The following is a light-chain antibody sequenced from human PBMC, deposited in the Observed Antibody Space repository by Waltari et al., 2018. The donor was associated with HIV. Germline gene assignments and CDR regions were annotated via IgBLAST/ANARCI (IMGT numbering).Light chain of an antibody. CDR1: ALPKQL. Sequence: SYELTQPPSVSVSPGQPATITCSGDALPKQLAYWYQQKPGQAPLLVIYKDMGRPSGIPDRFSGSNSGTTVTLIISGVQAEDEADYYCESADSTGNYWAFGGGTKLTVL. J-gene: IGLJ2*01. CDR2: KDM. CDR3: ESADSTGNYWA. V-gene: IGLV3-25*03.